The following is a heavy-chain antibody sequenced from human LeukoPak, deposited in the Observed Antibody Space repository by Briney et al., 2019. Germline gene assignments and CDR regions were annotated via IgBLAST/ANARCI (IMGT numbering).Heavy chain of an antibody. D-gene: IGHD2-2*01. V-gene: IGHV3-21*01. CDR3: ARVAGYCSSTSNCYSDY. Sequence: AGGSLRLSCAASGFTFTSYTMNWVRQAPGKGLEWVSSISSTSSYIYDTDSVKGRFTISRDNAKTSLYLQMNSLRAEDTAVYYCARVAGYCSSTSNCYSDYWGQGTLVTVSS. J-gene: IGHJ4*02. CDR2: ISSTSSYI. CDR1: GFTFTSYT.